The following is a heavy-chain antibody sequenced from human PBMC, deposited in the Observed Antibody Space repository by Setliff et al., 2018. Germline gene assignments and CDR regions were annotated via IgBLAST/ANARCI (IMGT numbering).Heavy chain of an antibody. V-gene: IGHV5-51*01. CDR3: ARLGSSSWYNDVFDF. J-gene: IGHJ3*01. D-gene: IGHD6-13*01. CDR2: IYAGDSDT. CDR1: GYTFSNYW. Sequence: PGESLKISCKGSGYTFSNYWVGWVRQMPGKGLEWMGVIYAGDSDTRYSPSFQGQVTFSADKSINTAYLQWSTLKASDTTMYYCARLGSSSWYNDVFDFWGPGTMVTVSS.